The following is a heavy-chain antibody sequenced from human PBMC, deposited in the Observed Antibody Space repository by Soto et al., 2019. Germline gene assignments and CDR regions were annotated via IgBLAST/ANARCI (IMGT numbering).Heavy chain of an antibody. D-gene: IGHD3-22*01. CDR2: ISAYDGNT. J-gene: IGHJ6*02. V-gene: IGHV1-18*01. Sequence: QVQLVQSGAEVKKPGASVKVSCKASGYTFTSYGISWVRQAPGQGLEWLGWISAYDGNTNYAQSLHGRVFXTXXXSXXTAYMELRSLRSDDTAVYYCARGGYYDSSGSRNYYYYGMNVWGQGTTVTVSS. CDR1: GYTFTSYG. CDR3: ARGGYYDSSGSRNYYYYGMNV.